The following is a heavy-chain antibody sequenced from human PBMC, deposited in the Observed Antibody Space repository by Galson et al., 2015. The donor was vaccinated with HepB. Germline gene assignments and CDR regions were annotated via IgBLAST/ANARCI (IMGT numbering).Heavy chain of an antibody. CDR3: ARASVGWHSSGWGAFDY. CDR1: GYTFTSYD. CDR2: MNPNSGNT. J-gene: IGHJ4*02. V-gene: IGHV1-8*01. Sequence: SVKVSCKASGYTFTSYDFNWVRQATGQGLEWMGWMNPNSGNTGYAQKFQGRVTMARNPSISTAYMELSSLRPEDTAVYYCARASVGWHSSGWGAFDYWDQGTLVTVSS. D-gene: IGHD6-19*01.